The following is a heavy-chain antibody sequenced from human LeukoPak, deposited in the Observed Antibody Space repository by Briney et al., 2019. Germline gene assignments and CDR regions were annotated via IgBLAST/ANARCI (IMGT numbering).Heavy chain of an antibody. CDR1: GFTFSSYW. CDR3: TTDLPAYGSGSYDDYVWGSYRYFDY. D-gene: IGHD3-16*02. Sequence: GGSLRLSCAASGFTFSSYWMSWVRQAPGKGLEWVANIEQDGSDKYYVDSVKGRFTISRDNAKNSLYLQMNSLKTEDTAVYYCTTDLPAYGSGSYDDYVWGSYRYFDYWGQGTLVTVSS. J-gene: IGHJ4*02. CDR2: IEQDGSDK. V-gene: IGHV3-7*03.